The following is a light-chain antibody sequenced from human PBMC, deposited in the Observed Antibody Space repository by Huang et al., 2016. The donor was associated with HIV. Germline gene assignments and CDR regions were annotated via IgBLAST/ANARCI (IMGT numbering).Light chain of an antibody. CDR3: QQYNNWPPRYT. CDR1: QSVSSN. Sequence: TVMTQSPAILSVSPGERATLSCRASQSVSSNLAWYQQKPGQAPRRLMYGASTRASGIPPRFSGSGSGAEFTLTISGLQSEDFAIYYCQQYNNWPPRYTFGQGTKLEIK. V-gene: IGKV3-15*01. CDR2: GAS. J-gene: IGKJ2*01.